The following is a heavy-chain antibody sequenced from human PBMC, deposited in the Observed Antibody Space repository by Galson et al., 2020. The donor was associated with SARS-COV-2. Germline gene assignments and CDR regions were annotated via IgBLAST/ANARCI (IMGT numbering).Heavy chain of an antibody. J-gene: IGHJ5*02. CDR1: GFTFSGSA. CDR2: VKRKTNSYAT. CDR3: TVGYCSSTTCYPRFDP. V-gene: IGHV3-73*01. D-gene: IGHD2-2*01. Sequence: GGSLRLSCAASGFTFSGSAIHWVGQASGKGLEWVGSVKRKTNSYATAHAASGKGRFTISRDESRNTAYLQMNSLKTEDTALYYCTVGYCSSTTCYPRFDPWGHGTLVTVSS.